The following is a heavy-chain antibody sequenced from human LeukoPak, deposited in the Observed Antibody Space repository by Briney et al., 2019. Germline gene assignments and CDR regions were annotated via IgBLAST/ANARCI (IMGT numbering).Heavy chain of an antibody. D-gene: IGHD3-22*01. CDR3: ARHPFYYDNSGPLRDAFDI. CDR1: GGSITRYY. J-gene: IGHJ3*02. Sequence: SETPSLTCTVSGGSITRYYWSWIRQPPGKGLDWIGHIYYSGITYYNTSLKRRVTISIDTSKNQFSLKLGSVTAADTAVYYCARHPFYYDNSGPLRDAFDIWGQGTMVTVSS. CDR2: IYYSGIT. V-gene: IGHV4-59*08.